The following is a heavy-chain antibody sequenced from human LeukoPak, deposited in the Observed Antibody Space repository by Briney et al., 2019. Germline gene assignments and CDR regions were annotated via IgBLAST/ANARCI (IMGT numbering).Heavy chain of an antibody. J-gene: IGHJ6*02. Sequence: PGGSLRLSCAASGFTFSSYSMNWVRQAPGKGVEWVSYISSSSSTIYYADSVKGRFTISRDNAKNSLYLQMNSLRDEDTAVYYCARAGGVVVPAAKVDYYYYGMDVWGQGTTVTVSS. CDR1: GFTFSSYS. D-gene: IGHD2-2*01. V-gene: IGHV3-48*02. CDR3: ARAGGVVVPAAKVDYYYYGMDV. CDR2: ISSSSSTI.